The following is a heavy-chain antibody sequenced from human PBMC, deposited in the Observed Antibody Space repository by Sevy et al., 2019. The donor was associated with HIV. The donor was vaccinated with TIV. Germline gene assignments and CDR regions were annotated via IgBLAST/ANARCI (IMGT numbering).Heavy chain of an antibody. CDR3: ARDLGYESTGYLPLFDN. CDR1: GFTVSSSY. D-gene: IGHD3-22*01. Sequence: GGSLRLSCAASGFTVSSSYMTWVRQPPGKGLEWVSVIYSCGSTYYADSVKGRFTISRDDSKNTLYLQMNSLRSEDTALYYCARDLGYESTGYLPLFDNWGQGTLVTVSS. CDR2: IYSCGST. J-gene: IGHJ4*02. V-gene: IGHV3-66*03.